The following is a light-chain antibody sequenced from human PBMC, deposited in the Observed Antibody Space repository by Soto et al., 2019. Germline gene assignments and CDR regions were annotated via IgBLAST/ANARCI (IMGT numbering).Light chain of an antibody. Sequence: QSVLTQPPSASGTPGQGVTISCSGNSSNIGSNTVNWYQQLPGTAPKLLIYSNNQRPSGVPDRFSGSKSGTSASLAISGLQSEDEADYYCAAWDDSLNASYVFGTGTKVTVL. CDR2: SNN. CDR1: SSNIGSNT. J-gene: IGLJ1*01. CDR3: AAWDDSLNASYV. V-gene: IGLV1-44*01.